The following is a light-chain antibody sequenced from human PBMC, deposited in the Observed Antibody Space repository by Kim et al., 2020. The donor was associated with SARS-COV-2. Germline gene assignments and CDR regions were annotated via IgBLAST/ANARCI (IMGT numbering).Light chain of an antibody. CDR3: QAWDSSTGV. V-gene: IGLV3-1*01. Sequence: SVYPGPTASFTGDGDKMGDNYCCWHQPKPGPVLVLVIYPDNQRASGIPERCSGSKTGNTATLTSSGTQAMDEADYYCQAWDSSTGVFGTGTKVTVL. CDR2: PDN. CDR1: KMGDNY. J-gene: IGLJ1*01.